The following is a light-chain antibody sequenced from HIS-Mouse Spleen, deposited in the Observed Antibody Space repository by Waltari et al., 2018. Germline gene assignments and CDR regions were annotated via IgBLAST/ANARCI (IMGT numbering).Light chain of an antibody. Sequence: QSALTQPASVSGSPGQSITISCPGTSSDVGRYNLVSWYQQHPGKAPNLMIYEGSKRPSGVSNRFSGSKSGNTASLTISGLQAEDEADYYCCSYAGSSTVVFGGGTKLTVL. CDR1: SSDVGRYNL. V-gene: IGLV2-23*01. J-gene: IGLJ2*01. CDR3: CSYAGSSTVV. CDR2: EGS.